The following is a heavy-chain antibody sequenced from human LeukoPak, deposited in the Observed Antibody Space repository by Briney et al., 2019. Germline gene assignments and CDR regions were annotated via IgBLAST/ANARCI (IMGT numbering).Heavy chain of an antibody. Sequence: SETLSLTCAVYSASFSGYYWSWIRQPPGKGLEWIGEINHSGSTNYNPSLKSRVTISVDTSKNQFSLKLSSVTATDTAVYYCARGWAAPQHNWFDPWGQGTLVTVSS. CDR2: INHSGST. CDR1: SASFSGYY. D-gene: IGHD6-6*01. CDR3: ARGWAAPQHNWFDP. J-gene: IGHJ5*02. V-gene: IGHV4-34*01.